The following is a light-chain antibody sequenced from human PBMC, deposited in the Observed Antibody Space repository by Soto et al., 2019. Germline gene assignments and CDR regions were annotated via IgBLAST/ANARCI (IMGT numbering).Light chain of an antibody. CDR1: QSVSSN. J-gene: IGKJ2*01. CDR2: GAS. Sequence: EIVMTQSPATLSVSPGERATLSCRASQSVSSNLAWYQQKPGQAPRLLIYGASIRATGIPARFSGSGSRTDFTLTISSLQSADFAVYYCQQYNKWPRTFGQGTKLEIK. CDR3: QQYNKWPRT. V-gene: IGKV3-15*01.